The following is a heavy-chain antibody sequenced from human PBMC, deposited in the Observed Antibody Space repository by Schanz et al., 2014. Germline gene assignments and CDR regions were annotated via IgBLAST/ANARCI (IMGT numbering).Heavy chain of an antibody. CDR2: INSRNEV. D-gene: IGHD3-16*01. CDR1: GFSVSSNY. J-gene: IGHJ4*02. V-gene: IGHV3-66*01. CDR3: SRGIVGGLDC. Sequence: EVQLLESGGGLVQPGGSLRLSCAASGFSVSSNYMSWVRQAPGKGLEWVSVINSRNEVFSIDSVRGRFTIFRDNPKKSAYLQMNSLRADDTAVYYCSRGIVGGLDCWGQGTLVTVSS.